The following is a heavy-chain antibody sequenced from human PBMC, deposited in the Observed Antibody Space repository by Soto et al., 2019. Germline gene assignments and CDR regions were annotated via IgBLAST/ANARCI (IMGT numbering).Heavy chain of an antibody. V-gene: IGHV1-69*02. CDR3: ATKYCSGGSCYSHYYGMDV. Sequence: QVQLVQSGAEVKKPGSSVKVSCKASGGTFSSYTISWVRQAPGQGLEWMGRIIPILGIANYAQKFQGRVKMTADKSTSTAYLELSSLRSEDTAVYYCATKYCSGGSCYSHYYGMDVWGQGTTVTVSS. CDR1: GGTFSSYT. CDR2: IIPILGIA. D-gene: IGHD2-15*01. J-gene: IGHJ6*02.